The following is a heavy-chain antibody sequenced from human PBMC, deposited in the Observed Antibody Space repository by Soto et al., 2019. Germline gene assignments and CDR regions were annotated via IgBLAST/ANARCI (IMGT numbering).Heavy chain of an antibody. CDR3: ARGDQTGRFDY. J-gene: IGHJ4*02. Sequence: KQSQTLSLTCAISGDSVSSNSVAWNWIRQSPSRGLEWLGRTYYRSTWYNDYAVSVNSRITINPDTSKNQFSLQLNSVTPEDTAVYYCARGDQTGRFDYWGQGTLVTVSS. V-gene: IGHV6-1*01. D-gene: IGHD1-1*01. CDR1: GDSVSSNSVA. CDR2: TYYRSTWYN.